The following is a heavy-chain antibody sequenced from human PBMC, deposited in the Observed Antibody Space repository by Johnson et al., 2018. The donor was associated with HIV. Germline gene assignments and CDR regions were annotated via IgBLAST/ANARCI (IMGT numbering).Heavy chain of an antibody. J-gene: IGHJ3*02. CDR2: ISYDGSNK. V-gene: IGHV3-30*04. CDR3: ARGAAAAPGGFDI. Sequence: QVQLVESGGGVGQPGRYLRLSCAASGFTFSNYAMHWVRQAPGKGLEWVAVISYDGSNKYYADSVKGRFTISRDNSKNTLYLQMNSLRAEDTAVYYCARGAAAAPGGFDIWGQGTVATVSS. D-gene: IGHD6-13*01. CDR1: GFTFSNYA.